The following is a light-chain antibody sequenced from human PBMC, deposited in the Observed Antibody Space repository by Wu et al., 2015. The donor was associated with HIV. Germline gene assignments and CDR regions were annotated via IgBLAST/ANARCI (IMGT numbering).Light chain of an antibody. Sequence: ESVLTQSPGTLSLSPGERATLSCRASQSVSSSYLAWYQQKPGQAPRLLIYGASTRATGIPVRFSGSGSGTEFTLTISNMQSEDLAVYYCQQYNNWRPVTFGQGTKVEI. CDR3: QQYNNWRPVT. V-gene: IGKV3-15*01. J-gene: IGKJ1*01. CDR2: GAS. CDR1: QSVSSSY.